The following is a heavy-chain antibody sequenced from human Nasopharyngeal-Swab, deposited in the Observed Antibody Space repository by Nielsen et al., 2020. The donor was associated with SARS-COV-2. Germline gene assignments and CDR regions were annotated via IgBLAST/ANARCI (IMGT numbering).Heavy chain of an antibody. CDR1: GFSFNNYG. Sequence: GESLKISCPASGFSFNNYGMHWVRHAPGKGLEWVAVISYEGSKKFYAESVEGRFTISRDYSKSTLYLQMDSLRTEDTAMYYCAKANVLFWFGQFKNDGFDIWGQGTMVAVSS. J-gene: IGHJ3*02. V-gene: IGHV3-30*18. CDR2: ISYEGSKK. D-gene: IGHD3-10*01. CDR3: AKANVLFWFGQFKNDGFDI.